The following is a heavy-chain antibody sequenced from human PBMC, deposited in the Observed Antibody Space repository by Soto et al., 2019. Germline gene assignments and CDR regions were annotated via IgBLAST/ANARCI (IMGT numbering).Heavy chain of an antibody. CDR1: GFTFSSYG. V-gene: IGHV3-30*18. CDR2: ISYDGSNK. CDR3: AKDSRLTMIVAPFDY. D-gene: IGHD3-22*01. J-gene: IGHJ4*02. Sequence: QVQLVESGGGVVQPGRSLRLSCAASGFTFSSYGMHWVRQAPGKGLEWVAVISYDGSNKYYADSVKGRFTISRDNSKNTLYLQMNSLRAEDMAVYYCAKDSRLTMIVAPFDYWGQGTLVTVSP.